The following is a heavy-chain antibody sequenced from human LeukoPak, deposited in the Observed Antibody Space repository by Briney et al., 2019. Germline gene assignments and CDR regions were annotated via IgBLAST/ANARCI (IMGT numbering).Heavy chain of an antibody. V-gene: IGHV3-74*01. CDR2: IYVDGRTT. Sequence: PGGSLRLSCVASGFTFSNYWMHWVRQPPGKGLVWVSRIYVDGRTTNYADSVKGRFTISRDNAKNAVYLEMNSLSVEDTATYYCIRDFRSADLWGQGTLVTV. CDR3: IRDFRSADL. CDR1: GFTFSNYW. J-gene: IGHJ5*02.